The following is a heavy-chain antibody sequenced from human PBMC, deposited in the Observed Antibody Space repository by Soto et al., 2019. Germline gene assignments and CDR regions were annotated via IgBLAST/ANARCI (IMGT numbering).Heavy chain of an antibody. V-gene: IGHV3-72*01. CDR2: TRNKANSYTT. CDR3: ARYSSGWYSGAFDI. D-gene: IGHD6-19*01. J-gene: IGHJ3*02. CDR1: GFTFSDHY. Sequence: EVQLVESGGGLVQPGGSLRLSCAASGFTFSDHYMDWVRQAPGKGLEWVGRTRNKANSYTTEYAASVKGRFTTSRDDSKNSLYLQMNSLKTEDTAVYYCARYSSGWYSGAFDIWGQGTMVTVSS.